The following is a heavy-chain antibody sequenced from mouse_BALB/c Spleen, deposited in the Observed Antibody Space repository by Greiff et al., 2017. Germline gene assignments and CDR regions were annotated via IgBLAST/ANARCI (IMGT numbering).Heavy chain of an antibody. CDR2: IRNKANGYTT. J-gene: IGHJ4*01. D-gene: IGHD3-3*01. CDR1: GFTFTDYY. CDR3: ARGGTGAMDY. Sequence: EVQLVESGGGLVQPGGSLRLSCATSGFTFTDYYMSWVRQPPGKALEWLGFIRNKANGYTTEYSASVKGRFTISRDNSRSILYLQMNTLRAEDSATYYCARGGTGAMDYWGQGTSVTVSS. V-gene: IGHV7-3*02.